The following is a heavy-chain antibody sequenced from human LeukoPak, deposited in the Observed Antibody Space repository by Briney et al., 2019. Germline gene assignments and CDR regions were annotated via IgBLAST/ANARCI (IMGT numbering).Heavy chain of an antibody. CDR2: INPDATNK. CDR1: GFTFSSYW. CDR3: ARDPAYGAVDY. Sequence: GGSLRLSCAASGFTFSSYWMAWVRQAPGKGLEWVANINPDATNKYYVDSVRGRFAISRDNAKNSLYLQTSSPRAEDTAVYYCARDPAYGAVDYWGQGILVTVSS. J-gene: IGHJ4*02. V-gene: IGHV3-7*03. D-gene: IGHD2-21*01.